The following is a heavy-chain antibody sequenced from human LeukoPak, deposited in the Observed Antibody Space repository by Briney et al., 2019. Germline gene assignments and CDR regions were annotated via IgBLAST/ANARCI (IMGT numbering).Heavy chain of an antibody. J-gene: IGHJ4*02. CDR2: IYWDDDK. CDR1: GFSLSTSGVG. D-gene: IGHD3-10*01. Sequence: SGPTLVKPTQTLTLTCTFSGFSLSTSGVGVGWIRQPPGKALEWLAHIYWDDDKRYSPSLKSRLTITKDTSKNQVVLTMTNMDPVDTATYYCAHRPGVRGLLNYFDYWGQGTLVTVSS. V-gene: IGHV2-5*02. CDR3: AHRPGVRGLLNYFDY.